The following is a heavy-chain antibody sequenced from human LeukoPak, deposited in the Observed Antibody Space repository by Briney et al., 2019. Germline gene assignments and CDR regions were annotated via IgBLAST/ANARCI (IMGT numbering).Heavy chain of an antibody. J-gene: IGHJ4*02. Sequence: SETLSLTCAVYGGSFSGYYWSWIRQPPGKGLEWIGEINHSGSTNYNPSLKSRVTISVDTSKNQLSLKLSSVTAADTAVYYCARGRGITMVRGVTFDYWGQGTLVTVSS. D-gene: IGHD3-10*01. CDR1: GGSFSGYY. CDR3: ARGRGITMVRGVTFDY. V-gene: IGHV4-34*01. CDR2: INHSGST.